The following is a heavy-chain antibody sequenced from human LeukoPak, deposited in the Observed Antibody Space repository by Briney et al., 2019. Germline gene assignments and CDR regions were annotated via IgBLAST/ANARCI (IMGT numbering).Heavy chain of an antibody. Sequence: SQTLSLTCTVSGGSISSGGYHWSWIRQHPGKGLEWIGYIYYSGSTYYNPSLKSRVTISVDTSKNQFSLKLSSVTAADTAVYYCASTGMLSRGTFDYWGQGTLVTVSS. CDR1: GGSISSGGYH. J-gene: IGHJ4*02. D-gene: IGHD1-1*01. CDR2: IYYSGST. CDR3: ASTGMLSRGTFDY. V-gene: IGHV4-31*03.